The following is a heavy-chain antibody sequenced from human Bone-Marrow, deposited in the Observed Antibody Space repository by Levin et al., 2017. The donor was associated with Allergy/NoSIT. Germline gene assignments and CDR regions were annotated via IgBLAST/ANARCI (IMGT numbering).Heavy chain of an antibody. CDR3: AKVGYDSLTGYNRAFDF. CDR2: ITWDSRKI. V-gene: IGHV3-9*01. J-gene: IGHJ4*02. D-gene: IGHD3-9*01. Sequence: HPGGSLRLSCVASGFLYRDFAMHWFRQAPGKGLEWVAGITWDSRKIDYADSVRGRFTISRDNAQESLFLHIHSPTVDDTALYYCAKVGYDSLTGYNRAFDFWGQGIQVTVSS. CDR1: GFLYRDFA.